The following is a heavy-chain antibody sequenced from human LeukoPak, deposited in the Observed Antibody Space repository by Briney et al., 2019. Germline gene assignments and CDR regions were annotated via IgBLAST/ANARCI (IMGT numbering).Heavy chain of an antibody. J-gene: IGHJ4*02. CDR3: ARGMESSGWLDY. CDR1: RFTFSSYA. CDR2: ISGRGDST. V-gene: IGHV3-23*01. Sequence: GGSLRLSCAASRFTFSSYAMSWVRQAPGKGLEWVSTISGRGDSTYYADSVKGRFTISRDNSKNKLYLQMNSLRAEDTAVYYCARGMESSGWLDYWGQGTLVTVSS. D-gene: IGHD6-19*01.